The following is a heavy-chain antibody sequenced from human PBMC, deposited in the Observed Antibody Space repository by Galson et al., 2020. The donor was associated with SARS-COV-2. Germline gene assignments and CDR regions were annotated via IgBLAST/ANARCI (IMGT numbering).Heavy chain of an antibody. D-gene: IGHD3-10*01. CDR1: GFIFNAFW. V-gene: IGHV3-74*01. CDR2: ITSDGGDT. Sequence: GGSLRLSCKASGFIFNAFWMHWVRQTPGKGLVWVERITSDGGDTRYADSVRGRFTVSRDNAKNTLYLQMTSLRAEDTAVYYCTRVYYGSGTSLEVWGQGTMVTVSS. J-gene: IGHJ6*02. CDR3: TRVYYGSGTSLEV.